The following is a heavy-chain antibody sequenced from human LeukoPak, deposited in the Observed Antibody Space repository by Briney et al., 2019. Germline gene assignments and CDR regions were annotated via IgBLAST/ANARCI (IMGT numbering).Heavy chain of an antibody. J-gene: IGHJ5*02. V-gene: IGHV3-30*18. Sequence: PGGSLRLSCAASGFTFSSYGRHWVRQAPGKGVGWVAVISYDGSNKYYADSVKGRFTISRDNSKNTLYLQMSSLRAEDTAVYYCAKDSPNCSGGSCYIGWFDPWGQGTLVTVSS. CDR3: AKDSPNCSGGSCYIGWFDP. D-gene: IGHD2-15*01. CDR2: ISYDGSNK. CDR1: GFTFSSYG.